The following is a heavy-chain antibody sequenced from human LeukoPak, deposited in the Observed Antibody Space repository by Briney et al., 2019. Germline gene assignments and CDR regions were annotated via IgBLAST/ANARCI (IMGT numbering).Heavy chain of an antibody. CDR3: ARDRALWFGDEMGWFDP. D-gene: IGHD3-10*01. J-gene: IGHJ5*02. CDR2: ISSSSSYI. CDR1: GFTFSSYS. V-gene: IGHV3-21*01. Sequence: GGSLRLSCAASGFTFSSYSMNWVRQAPGKGLEWVSSISSSSSYIYYADSVKGRFTISRDNAKNSLYLQMDSLRAEDTAVYYCARDRALWFGDEMGWFDPWGQGTLVTVSS.